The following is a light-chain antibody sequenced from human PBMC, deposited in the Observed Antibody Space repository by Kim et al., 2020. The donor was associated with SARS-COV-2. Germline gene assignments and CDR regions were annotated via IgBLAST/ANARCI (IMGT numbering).Light chain of an antibody. CDR2: GTS. CDR3: QQYNNWPMYT. J-gene: IGKJ2*01. Sequence: VSPWERATLSCRASQNVSSNLAWYQQKPGQAPRLLIYGTSTRATGIPARFSGSGSGTEFTLTISSMQSEDFAVYYCQQYNNWPMYTFGQGTKLEI. CDR1: QNVSSN. V-gene: IGKV3-15*01.